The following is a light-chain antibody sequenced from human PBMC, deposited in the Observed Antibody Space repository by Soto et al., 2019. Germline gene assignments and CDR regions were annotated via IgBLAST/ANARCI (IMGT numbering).Light chain of an antibody. Sequence: EIVLTQSPGTLSLSPGERATLSCRASQSVSSSYLAWYQQKPGQAPRLLIYGASSRATGIPDRFSGSGSGTDFTLTNSRLEPEDCAVYYCQQYGSSPRTFGQGTKVEIK. CDR3: QQYGSSPRT. CDR1: QSVSSSY. J-gene: IGKJ1*01. CDR2: GAS. V-gene: IGKV3-20*01.